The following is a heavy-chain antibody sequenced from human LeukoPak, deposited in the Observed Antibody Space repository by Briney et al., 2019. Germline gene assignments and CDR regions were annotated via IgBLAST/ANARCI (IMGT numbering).Heavy chain of an antibody. V-gene: IGHV1-2*02. CDR1: GYTFTGYY. Sequence: ASVKVSCKASGYTFTGYYMHWVRQAPGQGPEWMGWINPNSGGTNYAQKFQGRVTMTRDTSISTAYMELSRLRSNDTAVYYCARDGPMVRGVPFDPWGQGTLVTVSS. CDR3: ARDGPMVRGVPFDP. J-gene: IGHJ5*02. D-gene: IGHD3-10*01. CDR2: INPNSGGT.